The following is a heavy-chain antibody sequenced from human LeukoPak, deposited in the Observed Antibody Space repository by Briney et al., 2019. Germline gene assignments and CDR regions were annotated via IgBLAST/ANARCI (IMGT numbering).Heavy chain of an antibody. CDR3: ARGITMIVVGPGY. D-gene: IGHD3-22*01. Sequence: GGSLRLSCAASGFTFSSYSMNWVRQAPGKGLEWVSSISSSSSYIYYADSVKGRFTISRDNAKKSLYLQMNSLRAEDTAVYYCARGITMIVVGPGYWGQGTLVTVSS. V-gene: IGHV3-21*01. CDR1: GFTFSSYS. J-gene: IGHJ4*02. CDR2: ISSSSSYI.